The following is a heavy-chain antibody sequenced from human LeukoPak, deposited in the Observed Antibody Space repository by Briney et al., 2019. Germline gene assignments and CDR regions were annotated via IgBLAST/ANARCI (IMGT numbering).Heavy chain of an antibody. CDR3: ARDRVVTSMGYYYGMDV. CDR2: IYYSGST. V-gene: IGHV4-31*03. Sequence: SQTLSLTCTVSGGSISSGGYYWSWIRQHPGKGLEWIGYIYYSGSTYYNPSLKSRVTISVDTSKNQFSLKLSSVTAADTAVYYCARDRVVTSMGYYYGMDVWGQGTTVTVSS. CDR1: GGSISSGGYY. J-gene: IGHJ6*02. D-gene: IGHD4-23*01.